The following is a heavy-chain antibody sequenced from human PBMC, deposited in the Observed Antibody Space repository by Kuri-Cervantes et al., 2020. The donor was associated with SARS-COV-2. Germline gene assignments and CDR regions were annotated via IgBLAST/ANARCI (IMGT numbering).Heavy chain of an antibody. CDR3: ARDKRSYYYYMDV. CDR2: INHSGST. D-gene: IGHD3-16*01. V-gene: IGHV4-34*01. J-gene: IGHJ6*03. Sequence: GSLRLTCAVYGGSFSGYYWSWIRQPPGKWLEWIGEINHSGSTNYNPSLKSRVTISVDTSKNQFSLKLSSVTAADTAVYYCARDKRSYYYYMDVWGKGTTVTVSS. CDR1: GGSFSGYY.